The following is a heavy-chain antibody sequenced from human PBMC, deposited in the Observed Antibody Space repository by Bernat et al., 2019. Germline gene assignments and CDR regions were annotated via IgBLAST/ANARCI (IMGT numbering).Heavy chain of an antibody. CDR2: ISGSGGST. V-gene: IGHV3-23*04. CDR3: ANRGGGSNSKWYYFDF. CDR1: GFTFSRFT. D-gene: IGHD1-1*01. J-gene: IGHJ4*01. Sequence: EVQLVESGGGLVQPGGSLRLSCAASGFTFSRFTMNWVRQTPGKGLEWVSGISGSGGSTYYADSVKGRFTISRDNSENTLYLQMNSLRAEDTAVYYCANRGGGSNSKWYYFDFWGHGTLVTVSS.